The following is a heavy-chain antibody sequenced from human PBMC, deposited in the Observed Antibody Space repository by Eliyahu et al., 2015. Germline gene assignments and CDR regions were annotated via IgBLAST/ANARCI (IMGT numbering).Heavy chain of an antibody. CDR2: IDRSGST. CDR3: AREGGHSVH. J-gene: IGHJ4*02. Sequence: QXQLKQWGAGLLKPPXTLXVACAVSGGSFSDHSCNWIRQPPGKGLEFIGEIDRSGSTKYNPSLKTRVTISVDTSKTQCILNLKSATAADTAVYYCAREGGHSVHWGLGSQVTVSS. V-gene: IGHV4-34*02. CDR1: GGSFSDHS. D-gene: IGHD2-15*01.